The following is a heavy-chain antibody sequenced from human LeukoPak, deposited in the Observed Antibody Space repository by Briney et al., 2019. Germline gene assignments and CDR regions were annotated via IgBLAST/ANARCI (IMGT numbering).Heavy chain of an antibody. CDR2: ISYDGSNK. V-gene: IGHV3-30*03. D-gene: IGHD1-26*01. J-gene: IGHJ4*02. CDR3: AAGLKELGY. Sequence: PGRSLRLSCAASGFTFSSYGMHWVRQAPGKGLDWVAVISYDGSNKYYADSVKGRFTISRDNSKNTLYLQMNSLRAEDTAVYYCAAGLKELGYWGQGTLVTVSS. CDR1: GFTFSSYG.